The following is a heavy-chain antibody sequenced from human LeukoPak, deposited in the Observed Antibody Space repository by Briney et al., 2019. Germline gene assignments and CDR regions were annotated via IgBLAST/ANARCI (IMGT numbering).Heavy chain of an antibody. D-gene: IGHD3-3*01. V-gene: IGHV4-34*01. CDR3: AKNGQSGFSFDP. Sequence: PSETLSLTCAVYGGSLNGHYWSWIRQPPGKGLEWIGEGSESGGTKFNPSLKSRVTISADTSKNQFSLKLNSVTAADTAVYYCAKNGQSGFSFDPWGQGTLLTVSS. CDR1: GGSLNGHY. CDR2: GSESGGT. J-gene: IGHJ5*02.